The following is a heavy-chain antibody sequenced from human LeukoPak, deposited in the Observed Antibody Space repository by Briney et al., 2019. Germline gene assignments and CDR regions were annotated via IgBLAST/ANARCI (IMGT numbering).Heavy chain of an antibody. CDR1: GGSISSSS. J-gene: IGHJ4*02. CDR3: ARSLWSSYGPFDY. D-gene: IGHD3-3*01. CDR2: ISSSSSYI. V-gene: IGHV3-21*01. Sequence: KPSETLSLTCTVSGGSISSSSYYWGWIRQPPGKGLEWVSSISSSSSYIYYADSVKGRFTISRDNAKNSLYLQMNNLRAEDTAVYYCARSLWSSYGPFDYWGQGTLVTVSS.